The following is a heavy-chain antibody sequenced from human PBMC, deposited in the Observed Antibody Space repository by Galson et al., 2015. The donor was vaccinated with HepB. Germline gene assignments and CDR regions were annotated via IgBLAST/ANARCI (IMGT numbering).Heavy chain of an antibody. CDR1: GGSISSYY. CDR2: IYYSGST. J-gene: IGHJ4*02. D-gene: IGHD1-26*01. V-gene: IGHV4-59*01. CDR3: ARQGVGEGATTFDY. Sequence: ETLSLTCTVSGGSISSYYWSWIRQPPGKGLEWIGYIYYSGSTNYNPSLKSRVTISVDTSKNQFSLKLSSVTAADTAVYYCARQGVGEGATTFDYWGQGTLVTVSS.